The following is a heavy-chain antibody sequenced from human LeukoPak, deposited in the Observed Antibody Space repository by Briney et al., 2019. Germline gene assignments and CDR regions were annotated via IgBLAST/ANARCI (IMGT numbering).Heavy chain of an antibody. J-gene: IGHJ6*03. CDR2: IIPIFGTA. Sequence: ASVKVSCKASGGTFSSYAISWVRQAPGQGLEWMGGIIPIFGTANYAQKFQGRVTITADESTSTAYMELSSLRSEDTAVYYCARGPGASYDFPYYYYMDVWGKGTTVTVSS. V-gene: IGHV1-69*13. CDR3: ARGPGASYDFPYYYYMDV. CDR1: GGTFSSYA. D-gene: IGHD3-3*01.